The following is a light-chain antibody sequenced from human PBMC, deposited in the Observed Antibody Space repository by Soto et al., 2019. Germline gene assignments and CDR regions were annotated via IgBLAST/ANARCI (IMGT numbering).Light chain of an antibody. J-gene: IGLJ1*01. CDR3: SSFTNTITRYA. V-gene: IGLV2-14*01. Sequence: QSALTQPGSVSGSPGQSITISCTGTSSDVGGYNYVSWFQHHPGKAPKLIIYEVSYRPSGVSARFSGSKSGDTASLTISGLQAEDEADYYCSSFTNTITRYAFGTGTKLTV. CDR1: SSDVGGYNY. CDR2: EVS.